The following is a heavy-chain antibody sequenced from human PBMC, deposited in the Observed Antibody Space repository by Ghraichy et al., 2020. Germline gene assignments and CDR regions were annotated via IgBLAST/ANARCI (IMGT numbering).Heavy chain of an antibody. CDR3: ARHHWRGNDAVDI. D-gene: IGHD3-16*01. V-gene: IGHV4-39*01. Sequence: SETLSLTCTVSGGSISSNDDYWGWIRQPPGKGLEWFGSIFYNGNVYYNPSLKSRVTISVDTSKNQFSLKLSSVTAADTAVYYCARHHWRGNDAVDIWGQGTLVTVSS. CDR1: GGSISSNDDY. CDR2: IFYNGNV. J-gene: IGHJ3*02.